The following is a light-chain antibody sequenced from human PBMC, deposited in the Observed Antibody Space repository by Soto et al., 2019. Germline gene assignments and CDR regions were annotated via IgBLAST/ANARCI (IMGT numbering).Light chain of an antibody. J-gene: IGLJ1*01. CDR1: SSDVGAYNF. CDR3: SSNTSRNTLYV. V-gene: IGLV2-14*01. Sequence: QSALTQPASMSGSLGQSITISCTGTSSDVGAYNFVSWYQQHPGKAPKLMIYDVNNRPSGVSNRFSGSKSANTASLTISGLQADDEADYYCSSNTSRNTLYVFGTGTKVTVL. CDR2: DVN.